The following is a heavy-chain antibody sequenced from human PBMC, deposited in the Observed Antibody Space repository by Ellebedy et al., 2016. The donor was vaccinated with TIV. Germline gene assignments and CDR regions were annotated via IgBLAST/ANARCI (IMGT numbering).Heavy chain of an antibody. Sequence: GESLKISXAASGFTFSSYGMHWVRQAPGKGLVWVSRINSDGSSTSYADSVKGRFTISRDNSKNTLYLQMNSLRAEDTAVYYCAKVLSGSSSSSTSSGVDYWGQGTLVTVSS. CDR2: INSDGSST. CDR1: GFTFSSYG. D-gene: IGHD6-6*01. J-gene: IGHJ4*02. CDR3: AKVLSGSSSSSTSSGVDY. V-gene: IGHV3-74*01.